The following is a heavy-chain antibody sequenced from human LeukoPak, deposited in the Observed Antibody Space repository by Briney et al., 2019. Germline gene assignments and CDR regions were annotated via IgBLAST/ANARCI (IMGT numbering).Heavy chain of an antibody. V-gene: IGHV4-30-4*01. CDR1: GGSISSGDYY. Sequence: PSETLSLTCTVSGGSISSGDYYWSWIRQPPGKGLEWIGYIYYSGSTYYNPSLKSRVTISVDTSKNQFSLKLSSVTAVDTAVYYCARGSSSSGWFDPWGQGTLVTVSS. D-gene: IGHD6-6*01. J-gene: IGHJ5*02. CDR2: IYYSGST. CDR3: ARGSSSSGWFDP.